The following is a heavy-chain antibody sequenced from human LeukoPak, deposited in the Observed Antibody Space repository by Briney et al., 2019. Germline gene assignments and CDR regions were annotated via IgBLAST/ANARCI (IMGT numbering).Heavy chain of an antibody. CDR1: GFTFSSYE. V-gene: IGHV3-48*01. CDR3: ARDEVVPAASYAFDI. J-gene: IGHJ3*02. CDR2: ISSSSSTI. D-gene: IGHD2-2*01. Sequence: GGSLRLSCAASGFTFSSYEMNWVRQAPGKGLEWVSYISSSSSTIYYADSVKGRFTISRDNAKNSLYLQMNSLRAEDTAVYYCARDEVVPAASYAFDIWGQGTMVTVSS.